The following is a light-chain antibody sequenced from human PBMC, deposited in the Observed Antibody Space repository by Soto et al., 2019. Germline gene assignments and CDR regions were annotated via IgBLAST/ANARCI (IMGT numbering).Light chain of an antibody. CDR1: SSDVGGYNY. V-gene: IGLV2-11*01. CDR2: DVT. CDR3: CSYAGSNTLV. Sequence: QSALTQPRSVSGSPGQSITISCTGTSSDVGGYNYVSWFQHHPGKAPKLMIYDVTKRPSGVPDRFSGSKSGNTASLTISGLQAEDEADYYCCSYAGSNTLVFGGGTKLTV. J-gene: IGLJ2*01.